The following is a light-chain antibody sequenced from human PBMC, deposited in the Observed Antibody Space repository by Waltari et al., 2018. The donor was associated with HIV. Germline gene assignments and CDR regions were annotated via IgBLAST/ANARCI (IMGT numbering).Light chain of an antibody. CDR3: HSYDSVQGGL. CDR2: KNK. J-gene: IGLJ2*01. Sequence: QSLLTQPPSVSGAPGQRVTISCTGDTSNIGSCIDVHWYQQLPGRAPRLLICKNKKRPTRGADRFPDSKSGSSASLTINRHQADGGADYYCHSYDSVQGGLFGEGTKLTV. V-gene: IGLV1-40*01. CDR1: TSNIGSCID.